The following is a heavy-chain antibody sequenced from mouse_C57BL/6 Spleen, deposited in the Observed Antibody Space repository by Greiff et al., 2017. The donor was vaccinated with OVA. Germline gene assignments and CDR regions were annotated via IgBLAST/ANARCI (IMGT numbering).Heavy chain of an antibody. CDR2: INPNNGGT. CDR1: GYTFTDYN. V-gene: IGHV1-18*01. J-gene: IGHJ3*01. CDR3: ARGGANWDPWFAY. Sequence: EVQLQQSGPELVKPGASVKIPCKASGYTFTDYNMDWVKQSHGKSLEWIGDINPNNGGTIYNQKFKGKATLTVDKSSSTAYMELRSLTSEDTAVYYCARGGANWDPWFAYWGQGTLVTVSA. D-gene: IGHD4-1*01.